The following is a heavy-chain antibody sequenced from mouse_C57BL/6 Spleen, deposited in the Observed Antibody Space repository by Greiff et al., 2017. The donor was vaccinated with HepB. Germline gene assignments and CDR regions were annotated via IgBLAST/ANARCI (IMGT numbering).Heavy chain of an antibody. CDR3: ARGSYDGYDGGAMDY. J-gene: IGHJ4*01. D-gene: IGHD2-3*01. CDR1: GFTFSDYY. Sequence: EVQRVESGGGLVQPGGSLKLSCAASGFTFSDYYMYWVRQTPEKRLEWVAYISNGGGSTYYPDTVKGRFTISRDNAKNTLYLQMSRLKSEDTAMYYCARGSYDGYDGGAMDYWGQGTSVTVSS. V-gene: IGHV5-12*01. CDR2: ISNGGGST.